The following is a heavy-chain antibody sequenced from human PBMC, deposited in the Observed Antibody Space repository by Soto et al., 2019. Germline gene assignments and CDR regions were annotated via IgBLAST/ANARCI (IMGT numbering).Heavy chain of an antibody. D-gene: IGHD6-19*01. CDR2: IGDSGGTT. Sequence: PGGSLRLSCAASGFTFSSYSMNWVRQAPGRGLEWVSIIGDSGGTTLYADSVKGRCTISRDNSKNTLYLQMNNLRAEDTAVYYCAKHFDSGCPDYWGQGTLVTVSS. CDR3: AKHFDSGCPDY. J-gene: IGHJ4*02. V-gene: IGHV3-23*01. CDR1: GFTFSSYS.